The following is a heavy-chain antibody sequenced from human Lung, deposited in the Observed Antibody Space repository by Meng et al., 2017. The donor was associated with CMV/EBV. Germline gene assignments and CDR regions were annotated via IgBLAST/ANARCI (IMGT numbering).Heavy chain of an antibody. D-gene: IGHD3-16*01. CDR3: AKDQLLFGGPNAYFDD. V-gene: IGHV3-30*02. Sequence: GGSLRLSCAASGFAFDTYGMHWVRQAPGKRLEWVAFIRHDASNKFYGDSVRGRFTISRDNSKNTLYLQMNSLRAEETAMYYCAKDQLLFGGPNAYFDDWGQGMLVTVSS. CDR1: GFAFDTYG. CDR2: IRHDASNK. J-gene: IGHJ4*02.